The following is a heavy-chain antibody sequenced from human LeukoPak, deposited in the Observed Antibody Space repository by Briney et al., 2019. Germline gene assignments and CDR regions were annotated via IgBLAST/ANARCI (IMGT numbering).Heavy chain of an antibody. D-gene: IGHD6-19*01. V-gene: IGHV3-11*04. J-gene: IGHJ3*02. CDR1: GFTFSDYY. CDR3: ARDPSPVAGGAFDI. CDR2: ISSSGSTI. Sequence: GGSLRLSCAASGFTFSDYYMSWIRQAPGKGLEWVSYISSSGSTIYYADSVMGRFTISRDNAKNSLYLQMNSLRAEDTAVYYCARDPSPVAGGAFDIWGQGTMVTVSS.